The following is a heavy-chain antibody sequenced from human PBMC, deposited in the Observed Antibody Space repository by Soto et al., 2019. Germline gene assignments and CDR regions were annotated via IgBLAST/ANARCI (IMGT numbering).Heavy chain of an antibody. CDR3: ARDVYYYDSSGSIGFDP. V-gene: IGHV3-7*01. CDR1: GFTFSSYW. CDR2: IKQDGSEK. D-gene: IGHD3-22*01. Sequence: GGSLRLSCAASGFTFSSYWMSWVRQAPGKGLEWVANIKQDGSEKYYVDSVKGRFTISRDNAKNSLYLQMNSLRAEDTAVYYCARDVYYYDSSGSIGFDPWGQGXLVTVYS. J-gene: IGHJ5*02.